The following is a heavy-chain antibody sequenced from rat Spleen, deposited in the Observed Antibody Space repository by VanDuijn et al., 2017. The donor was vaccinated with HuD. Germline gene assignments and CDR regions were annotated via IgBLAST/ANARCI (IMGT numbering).Heavy chain of an antibody. CDR2: ISYDGNST. V-gene: IGHV5-22*01. CDR3: ARGESNSDYFDY. J-gene: IGHJ2*01. CDR1: GFTFSDYN. Sequence: EVQLVESGGGLVQPGRSLKLSCAASGFTFSDYNMAWVRQAPKKGLEWVATISYDGNSTYYGDSVKGRFTISRDNAKRNLNLQMNSLRSEDTATYYCARGESNSDYFDYWDQGVMVTVSS. D-gene: IGHD4-4*01.